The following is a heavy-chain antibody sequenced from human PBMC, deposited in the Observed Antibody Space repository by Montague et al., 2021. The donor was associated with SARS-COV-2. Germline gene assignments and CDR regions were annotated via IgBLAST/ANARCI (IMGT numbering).Heavy chain of an antibody. CDR2: IYYTGST. V-gene: IGHV4-59*01. CDR1: GGSISSYY. J-gene: IGHJ4*02. Sequence: SETLSLTCTVSGGSISSYYWSWIRQSPGKGLEWIGYIYYTGSTKYNPSLKSRVTMSLDTPTNRFSLRLNSVTAADTAMYYCARAQNTCFIANCVNYFDFWGLGAQVTVSS. D-gene: IGHD1-1*01. CDR3: ARAQNTCFIANCVNYFDF.